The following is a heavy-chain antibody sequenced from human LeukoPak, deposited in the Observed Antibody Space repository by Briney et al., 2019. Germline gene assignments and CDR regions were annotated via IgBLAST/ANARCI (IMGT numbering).Heavy chain of an antibody. D-gene: IGHD1-26*01. V-gene: IGHV4-38-2*02. CDR3: AKSGGYGLIDY. Sequence: SETLSLTCTVSGYSLSSGYYWGWIRQPPGKGLEWIGSIYSSGSTYYNASLQSRVTISIETSKNQISLRLNSVTAADTAMYYCAKSGGYGLIDYWGQGTLVTVSS. CDR2: IYSSGST. CDR1: GYSLSSGYY. J-gene: IGHJ4*02.